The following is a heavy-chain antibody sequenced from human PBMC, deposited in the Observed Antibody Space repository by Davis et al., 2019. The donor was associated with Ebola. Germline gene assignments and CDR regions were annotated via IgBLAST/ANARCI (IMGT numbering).Heavy chain of an antibody. V-gene: IGHV4-39*07. Sequence: MPSETLSLTCTVSGGSISSSSYYWGWIRQPPGKGLEWIGSIYYSGSTNYNPSLKSRVTISVDTSKNQFSLKLSSVTAADTAVYYCARNGLGGSGWPLDYWGQGTLVTVSS. CDR1: GGSISSSSYY. CDR3: ARNGLGGSGWPLDY. J-gene: IGHJ4*02. D-gene: IGHD6-19*01. CDR2: IYYSGST.